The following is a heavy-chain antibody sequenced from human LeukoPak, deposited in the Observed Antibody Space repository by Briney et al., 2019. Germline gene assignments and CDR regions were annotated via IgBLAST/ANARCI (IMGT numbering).Heavy chain of an antibody. CDR2: INHSGST. CDR1: GGSFSGYY. V-gene: IGHV4-34*01. CDR3: ERGLTGYSSGSYDY. Sequence: SETLSLTCAVYGGSFSGYYWSWLRQPPWKGLQWLGEINHSGSTNYNPSLKSRVTISVDTSKNQFSLKLSSVTAADTAVYYCERGLTGYSSGSYDYWGQGTLVTVSS. J-gene: IGHJ4*02. D-gene: IGHD6-19*01.